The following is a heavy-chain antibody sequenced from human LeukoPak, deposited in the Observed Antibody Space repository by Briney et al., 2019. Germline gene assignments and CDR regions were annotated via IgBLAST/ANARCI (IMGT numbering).Heavy chain of an antibody. CDR3: AKDPHARTAAAVLH. D-gene: IGHD6-13*01. J-gene: IGHJ4*02. Sequence: GGSLRLSCAASGFTFSNYAMTWVRQAPGMGLDWVAGISGSGATTNYADSVKGRFTISRDNSKSTLYLQMNSLRAEDTAVYYCAKDPHARTAAAVLHWGQGTLVTVSS. V-gene: IGHV3-23*01. CDR1: GFTFSNYA. CDR2: ISGSGATT.